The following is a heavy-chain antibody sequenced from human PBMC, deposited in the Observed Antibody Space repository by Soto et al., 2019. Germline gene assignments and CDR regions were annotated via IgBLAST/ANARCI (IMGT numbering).Heavy chain of an antibody. D-gene: IGHD6-13*01. J-gene: IGHJ5*02. V-gene: IGHV4-4*07. CDR3: ARGVPAAGTDWFGP. CDR2: VSSTGSS. CDR1: GGSISNYY. Sequence: SETLSLTCTVSGGSISNYYWSWIRQSAEERLEWIGRVSSTGSSYYNPSLRSRVTISVDTSKNQVSLNLTSVTAADTAVYYCARGVPAAGTDWFGPWGQGTLVTVSS.